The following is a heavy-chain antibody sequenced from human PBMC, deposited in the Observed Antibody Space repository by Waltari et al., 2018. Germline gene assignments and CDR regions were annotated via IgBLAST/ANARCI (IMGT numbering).Heavy chain of an antibody. J-gene: IGHJ6*03. V-gene: IGHV3-64*01. CDR3: ARSPDQPDSLDYYMDV. D-gene: IGHD2-21*01. CDR2: ISSNGVST. Sequence: EVQLVESGGGLVQPGGSLRLSCAASGFSFCIYVLHWVRQAPGKGLEYVSAISSNGVSTYYANSMKGRLSISRDNSKNTLYLQMGSLRAEDMAVYYCARSPDQPDSLDYYMDVWGKGTTVTVSS. CDR1: GFSFCIYV.